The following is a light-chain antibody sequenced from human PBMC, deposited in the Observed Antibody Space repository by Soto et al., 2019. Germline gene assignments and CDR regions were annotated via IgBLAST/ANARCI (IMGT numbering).Light chain of an antibody. CDR3: QQYDNFPRAIN. Sequence: DIQMTQSAASLSASLGDRVTIAWKASQDISNYLHWYQQKPGKAPKLLVYDASNLETGAPSRFSGSGSGKDFTFTISSLQPEDIATYYCQQYDNFPRAINFGQGTRLEIK. CDR1: QDISNY. V-gene: IGKV1-33*01. J-gene: IGKJ5*01. CDR2: DAS.